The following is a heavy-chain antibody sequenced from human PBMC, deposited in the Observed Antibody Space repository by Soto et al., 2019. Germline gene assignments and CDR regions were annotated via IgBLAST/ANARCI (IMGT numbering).Heavy chain of an antibody. J-gene: IGHJ4*02. D-gene: IGHD6-19*01. CDR1: GYTFTCYD. Sequence: SVKVARKGSGYTFTCYDINCLRQATGQGLEWMGWINGGNGNTKYSQKFQGRVTITRDTSASTAYMELSSLRSEDTAVYYCARVSGWYHLDYWGQGTLVTVSS. CDR2: INGGNGNT. V-gene: IGHV1-3*01. CDR3: ARVSGWYHLDY.